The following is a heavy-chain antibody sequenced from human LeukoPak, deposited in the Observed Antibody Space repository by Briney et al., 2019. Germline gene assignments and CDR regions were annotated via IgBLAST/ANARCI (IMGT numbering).Heavy chain of an antibody. D-gene: IGHD5-12*01. Sequence: GESLKISCKGSGYRFTSYWIGWVRAMPGKGQEWMGIIYPGDSDTRYSPSFQGQVTISADKSISTAYLQWSSLKASDTAMYYCARRGDSGYDFVDWFDPWGQGTLVTVSS. CDR2: IYPGDSDT. V-gene: IGHV5-51*01. CDR1: GYRFTSYW. J-gene: IGHJ5*02. CDR3: ARRGDSGYDFVDWFDP.